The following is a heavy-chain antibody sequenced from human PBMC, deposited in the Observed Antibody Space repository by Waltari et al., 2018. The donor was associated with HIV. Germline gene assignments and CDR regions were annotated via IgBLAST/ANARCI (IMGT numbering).Heavy chain of an antibody. CDR2: ISGSRRST. V-gene: IGHV3-23*01. Sequence: EVQLLESGGGLVQPGGSLRLSCAASGFTFSTSAMSWVRQAPGKGLEWVSVISGSRRSTYYADSVKGRFTISRDNPKNTLYLQMNSLRAGDTAVYYCAKDILNNSGVDYWGQGTLVTVSS. J-gene: IGHJ4*02. CDR3: AKDILNNSGVDY. CDR1: GFTFSTSA. D-gene: IGHD6-19*01.